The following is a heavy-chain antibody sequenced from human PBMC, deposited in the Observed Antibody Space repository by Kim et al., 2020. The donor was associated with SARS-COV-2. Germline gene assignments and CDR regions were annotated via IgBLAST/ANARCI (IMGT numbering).Heavy chain of an antibody. D-gene: IGHD3-22*01. Sequence: EASVRCRFTISRDNAKNSLYRQMNSLRAEDTAVYYGARDSSSGYHYWFDYWGQGTPVTVSS. V-gene: IGHV3-21*06. J-gene: IGHJ4*02. CDR3: ARDSSSGYHYWFDY.